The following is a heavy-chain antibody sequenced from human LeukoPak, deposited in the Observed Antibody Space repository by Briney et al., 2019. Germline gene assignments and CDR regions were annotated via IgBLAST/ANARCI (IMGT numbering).Heavy chain of an antibody. CDR1: GGSISSSSYY. Sequence: SETLSLTCTVSGGSISSSSYYWGWIRQPPGKGLEWIGEINHSGSTNYNPSLKSRVTISVDTSKNQFSLKLSSVTAADTAVYYCARHGVGAHRKIDYWGQGTLVTVSS. CDR2: INHSGST. CDR3: ARHGVGAHRKIDY. V-gene: IGHV4-39*01. J-gene: IGHJ4*02. D-gene: IGHD1-26*01.